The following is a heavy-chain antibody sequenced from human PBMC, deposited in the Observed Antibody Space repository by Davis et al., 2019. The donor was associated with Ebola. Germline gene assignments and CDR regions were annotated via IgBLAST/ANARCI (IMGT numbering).Heavy chain of an antibody. CDR1: GYTFTSED. CDR2: MTPKSGNT. D-gene: IGHD1-1*01. CDR3: ARAQFPTTSDH. Sequence: AASVKVSCKTSGYTFTSEDINWVRQATGQGLEWLGWMTPKSGNTGYVKKFQGRVTMTRDTSISTAYMEVGSLRSDDTAVYYCARAQFPTTSDHWGQGTLVTVSS. V-gene: IGHV1-8*01. J-gene: IGHJ4*02.